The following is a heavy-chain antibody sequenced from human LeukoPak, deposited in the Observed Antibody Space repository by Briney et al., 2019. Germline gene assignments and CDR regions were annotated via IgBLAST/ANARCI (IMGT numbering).Heavy chain of an antibody. Sequence: PSETLSLTCTVSGGSISSYYWSWIRQPPGKGLEWITYISYSGSTNYNPPLKSRVTISVDTSKNQFSLKLSSVTAADTAVYYCASRVGATTFDYWGQGTLVTVSS. CDR1: GGSISSYY. V-gene: IGHV4-59*08. J-gene: IGHJ4*02. D-gene: IGHD1-26*01. CDR3: ASRVGATTFDY. CDR2: ISYSGST.